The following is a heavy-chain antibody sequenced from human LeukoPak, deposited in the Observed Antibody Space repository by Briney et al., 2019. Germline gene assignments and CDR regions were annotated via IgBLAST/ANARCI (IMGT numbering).Heavy chain of an antibody. CDR3: ARDLGYYDSSGYYFNPYYYYGMDV. J-gene: IGHJ6*02. CDR2: ISAYNGNT. V-gene: IGHV1-18*01. D-gene: IGHD3-22*01. CDR1: GYTFTSYG. Sequence: ASVKVSCKASGYTFTSYGISWVRQAPGQGLEWMGWISAYNGNTNYAQKLQGRVTMTTDTSTSTAYMELRSLRSDDTAVYYCARDLGYYDSSGYYFNPYYYYGMDVWGQGTTVTVSS.